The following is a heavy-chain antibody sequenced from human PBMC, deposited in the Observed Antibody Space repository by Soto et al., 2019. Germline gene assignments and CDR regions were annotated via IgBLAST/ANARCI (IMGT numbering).Heavy chain of an antibody. D-gene: IGHD6-19*01. J-gene: IGHJ4*02. CDR2: IWYDGNYK. CDR1: GFMFSDYG. Sequence: PGGSLRLSCAASGFMFSDYGMHWVRQAPGKGLEWVAIIWYDGNYKYYSESAKGRFTIPRDNSNNTLYLQMNNLRVEDAAVYFCAREGAVAGSQDFWGQGTLVTVSS. CDR3: AREGAVAGSQDF. V-gene: IGHV3-33*01.